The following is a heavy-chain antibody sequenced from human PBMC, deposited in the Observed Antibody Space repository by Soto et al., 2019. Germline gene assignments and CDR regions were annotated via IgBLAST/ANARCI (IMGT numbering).Heavy chain of an antibody. D-gene: IGHD2-8*01. CDR3: ARGGVY. Sequence: GGSLRLSCAASGFTFSSHEMNWIRQAPGKGLEWVSYISSGGTTIYYADSVKGRFTISRDNAKNSLFLQMNSLRAEDTALYYCARGGVYWGQGTLVTVSS. J-gene: IGHJ4*02. V-gene: IGHV3-48*03. CDR2: ISSGGTTI. CDR1: GFTFSSHE.